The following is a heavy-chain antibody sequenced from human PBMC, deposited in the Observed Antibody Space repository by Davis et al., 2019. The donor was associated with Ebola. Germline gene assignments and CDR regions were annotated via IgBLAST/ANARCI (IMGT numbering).Heavy chain of an antibody. V-gene: IGHV3-13*01. J-gene: IGHJ4*02. D-gene: IGHD2-2*01. CDR2: IGTAGDT. Sequence: GESLKISCAASGFSFRTYDMHWVCQVTGKTLEWVSAIGTAGDTYYPASVKGRFTISRENARNSLYLQMNSLRTEDTAVYYCVRPAFGSHYFDYWGQGILVTVSS. CDR3: VRPAFGSHYFDY. CDR1: GFSFRTYD.